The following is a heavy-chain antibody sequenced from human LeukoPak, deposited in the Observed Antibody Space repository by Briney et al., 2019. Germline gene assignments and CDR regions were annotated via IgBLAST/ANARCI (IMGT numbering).Heavy chain of an antibody. J-gene: IGHJ4*02. V-gene: IGHV3-23*01. CDR2: ISGSGGST. D-gene: IGHD4-23*01. Sequence: GGSLRLSCAASGFTFSSYAMSWVRQAPGKVLEWVSAISGSGGSTYYADSVKGRFTISRDNSKNTLYLQMNSLRAEDTAVYYCARQSMTPVVTPSDYWGQGTLVTVSS. CDR3: ARQSMTPVVTPSDY. CDR1: GFTFSSYA.